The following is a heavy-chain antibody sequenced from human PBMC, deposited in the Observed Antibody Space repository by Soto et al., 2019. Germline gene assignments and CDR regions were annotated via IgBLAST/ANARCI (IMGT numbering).Heavy chain of an antibody. CDR2: IYHSGST. D-gene: IGHD5-12*01. CDR1: GGSISSSNW. V-gene: IGHV4-4*02. J-gene: IGHJ4*02. Sequence: QVQLQESGPGLVKPSGTLSLTCAVSGGSISSSNWWSWVRQPPGKGLEWIGEIYHSGSTNSNPSLKSRVTISVHKSKNQYVLKLSSVTAADTAVYYCARDGYSGYDTFDYWGQGTLVTVSS. CDR3: ARDGYSGYDTFDY.